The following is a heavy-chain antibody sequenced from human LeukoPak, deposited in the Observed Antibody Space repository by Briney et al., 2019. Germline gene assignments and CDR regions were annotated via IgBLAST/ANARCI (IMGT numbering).Heavy chain of an antibody. CDR1: GGSISSGGYY. V-gene: IGHV4-30-2*01. Sequence: PSETLSLTCTVSGGSISSGGYYWSWIRQPPGKGLEWIGYIYHSGSTYYNPSLKSRVTISVDRSKNQFSLKLSSVTAADTAVYYCARETAAPRPAQIDYWGQGTLVTVSS. J-gene: IGHJ4*02. CDR3: ARETAAPRPAQIDY. CDR2: IYHSGST. D-gene: IGHD6-13*01.